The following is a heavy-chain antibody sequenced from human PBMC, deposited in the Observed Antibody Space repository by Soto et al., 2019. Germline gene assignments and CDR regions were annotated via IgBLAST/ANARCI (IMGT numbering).Heavy chain of an antibody. J-gene: IGHJ4*02. CDR2: ISYDGSNK. Sequence: PGGSLRLSCAASGFTFSSYGMHWVRQAPGKGLEWVAVISYDGSNKYYADSVKGRFTISRDNSKNTLYLQMNSLRAEDTAVYYCAKALYGQYYSSGWSHYWGQGTLVTVSS. D-gene: IGHD6-19*01. V-gene: IGHV3-30*18. CDR3: AKALYGQYYSSGWSHY. CDR1: GFTFSSYG.